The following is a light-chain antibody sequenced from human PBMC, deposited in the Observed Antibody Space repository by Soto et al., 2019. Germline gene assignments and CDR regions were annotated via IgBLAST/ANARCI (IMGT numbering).Light chain of an antibody. V-gene: IGKV1-5*03. CDR3: QQYKSFSLT. Sequence: DIQMTQSPSTLSASVGDRVTITCRASQSISNWLVWYQQKPGKAPKLLIYKTSNLDSGVPSRFSGSGSGTEFSLTISSLQPDDFATHYCQQYKSFSLTFGGGTRVEVK. CDR2: KTS. CDR1: QSISNW. J-gene: IGKJ4*01.